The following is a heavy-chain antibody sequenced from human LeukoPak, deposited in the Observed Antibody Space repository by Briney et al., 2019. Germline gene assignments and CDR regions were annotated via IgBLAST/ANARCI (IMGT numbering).Heavy chain of an antibody. Sequence: PSETLSLTCTVSGGSVSSGDSYWSWVRQPPGKGLEWIGYIYYTGSTNYNPSLKSRVTISLDTSKNQFSLKLSSVTAAGTAVYYCARGVRYWGQGTLVTVSS. CDR2: IYYTGST. CDR3: ARGVRY. V-gene: IGHV4-61*08. J-gene: IGHJ4*02. D-gene: IGHD1-1*01. CDR1: GGSVSSGDSY.